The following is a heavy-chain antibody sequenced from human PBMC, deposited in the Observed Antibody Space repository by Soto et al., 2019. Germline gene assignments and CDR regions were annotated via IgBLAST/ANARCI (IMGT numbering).Heavy chain of an antibody. CDR2: IYYSGST. V-gene: IGHV4-31*03. D-gene: IGHD3-22*01. Sequence: PSETLSLTCTVSDGSISSGGYYWSWIRQHPGKGLEWIGYIYYSGSTYYNPSLKSRVTISVDTSKNQFSLKLSSVTAADTAVYYCAREPITMIVHKKSFDIWGQGTMVTVSS. J-gene: IGHJ3*02. CDR1: DGSISSGGYY. CDR3: AREPITMIVHKKSFDI.